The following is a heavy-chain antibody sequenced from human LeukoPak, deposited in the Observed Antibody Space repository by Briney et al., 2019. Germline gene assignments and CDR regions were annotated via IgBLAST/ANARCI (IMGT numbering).Heavy chain of an antibody. CDR2: MNPNRGNT. CDR3: ARGSGYSYGLDY. J-gene: IGHJ4*02. V-gene: IGHV1-8*01. CDR1: GDTFTSYD. D-gene: IGHD5-18*01. Sequence: AAVTVSCKASGDTFTSYDINWVRQAPGQGLEWMGWMNPNRGNTGYAQKFQGRVTMTRNTSISTAYMELSSLRSEDTAVYYCARGSGYSYGLDYWGQGTLVTVSS.